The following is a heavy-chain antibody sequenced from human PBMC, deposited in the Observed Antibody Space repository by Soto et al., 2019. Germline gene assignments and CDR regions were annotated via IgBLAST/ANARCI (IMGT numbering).Heavy chain of an antibody. CDR3: ARGRGTTGYLGREHYFDY. D-gene: IGHD3-16*01. CDR1: GFSVTNNY. CDR2: IDIGGNT. Sequence: EVQMVESGGGVVQPGGSLRLSCAASGFSVTNNYMNWVRQAPGKGLEWVSIIDIGGNTYYADSVKDRFTISRDDSKNTLYLQMDSLRPEDTAVYFCARGRGTTGYLGREHYFDYWGQGTLXTFS. V-gene: IGHV3-66*01. J-gene: IGHJ4*02.